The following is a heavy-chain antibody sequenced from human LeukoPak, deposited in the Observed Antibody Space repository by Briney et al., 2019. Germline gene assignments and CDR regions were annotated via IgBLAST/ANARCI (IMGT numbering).Heavy chain of an antibody. CDR1: GGSISSYY. CDR2: IYYSGST. J-gene: IGHJ5*02. CDR3: ARHHCSGGSCQPNWFDP. D-gene: IGHD2-15*01. Sequence: SETLSLTCTVSGGSISSYYWSWIRQPPGKGLEWIGYIYYSGSTNYNPSLKSRVTISVDTSKNQFSLKLSSVTAADTAVYYCARHHCSGGSCQPNWFDPWGQGTLVTVSS. V-gene: IGHV4-59*08.